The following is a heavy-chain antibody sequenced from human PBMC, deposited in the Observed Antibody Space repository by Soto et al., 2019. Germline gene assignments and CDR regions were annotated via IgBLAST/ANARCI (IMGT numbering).Heavy chain of an antibody. D-gene: IGHD4-17*01. J-gene: IGHJ4*02. CDR1: GYTLTELS. CDR3: ASAGVTTDFDY. V-gene: IGHV1-24*01. CDR2: FDPEDGAT. Sequence: QVQLVQSGAEVKKPGASVKVSCKVSGYTLTELSMHWVRQAPGKGLEWMGGFDPEDGATIYAQKFQGRVTQTTXTSTDTADMELSSRISEDTAVYYCASAGVTTDFDYWGQGTLVTVSS.